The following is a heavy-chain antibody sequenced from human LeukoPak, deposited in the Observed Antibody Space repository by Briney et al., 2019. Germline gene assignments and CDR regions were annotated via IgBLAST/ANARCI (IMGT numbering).Heavy chain of an antibody. V-gene: IGHV1-18*01. Sequence: ASVKVSCKASGYTFTSYGISWVRQAPGQGLEWMGWISAYNGNTNYAQKLQGRVTMTTDTSTSTAYMGLRSLRSDDTAVYYCARDLITMVRRGTFDYWGQGTLVTVSS. CDR2: ISAYNGNT. CDR3: ARDLITMVRRGTFDY. D-gene: IGHD3-10*01. CDR1: GYTFTSYG. J-gene: IGHJ4*02.